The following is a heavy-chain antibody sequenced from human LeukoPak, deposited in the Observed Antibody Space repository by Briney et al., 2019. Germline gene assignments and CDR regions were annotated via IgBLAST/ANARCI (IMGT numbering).Heavy chain of an antibody. CDR2: ISSSSSTI. Sequence: GGSLRLSCAASGFTFSSYSMNWVRQAPGKGLEWVSYISSSSSTIYYADSVKGRFTISRDNAKNSLYLQMNSLRAEDTAVYYCARDYYDILIGYLGYFDYWGQGTLVTVSS. CDR1: GFTFSSYS. CDR3: ARDYYDILIGYLGYFDY. J-gene: IGHJ4*02. D-gene: IGHD3-9*01. V-gene: IGHV3-48*01.